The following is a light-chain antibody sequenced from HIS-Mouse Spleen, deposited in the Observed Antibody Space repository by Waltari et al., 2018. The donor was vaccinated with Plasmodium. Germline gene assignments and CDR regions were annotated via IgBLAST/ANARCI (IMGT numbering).Light chain of an antibody. Sequence: SSELTQDPAVSVALGQTVRITCQGDSLRSYYASCYQQKPGQAPVLVIYGKNNRPSWIPDRFSGSSSGNTSSLTITGAQAEDEADYYCNSRDSSGNHLVFGGGTKLTVL. CDR3: NSRDSSGNHLV. J-gene: IGLJ2*01. CDR2: GKN. CDR1: SLRSYY. V-gene: IGLV3-19*01.